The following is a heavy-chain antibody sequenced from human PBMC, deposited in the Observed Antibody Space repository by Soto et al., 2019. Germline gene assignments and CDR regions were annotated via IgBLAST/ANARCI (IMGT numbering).Heavy chain of an antibody. CDR1: GGSISSYY. Sequence: SETLSLTCTVSGGSISSYYWSWIRQPPGKGLEWIGYIYYSGSTNYNPSLKRRVTISVDTSKNKFSLTLSSVTAADTAASYCESFEYSYGYVCWFDPWGQGTLVTVSS. J-gene: IGHJ5*02. D-gene: IGHD5-18*01. CDR3: ESFEYSYGYVCWFDP. V-gene: IGHV4-59*01. CDR2: IYYSGST.